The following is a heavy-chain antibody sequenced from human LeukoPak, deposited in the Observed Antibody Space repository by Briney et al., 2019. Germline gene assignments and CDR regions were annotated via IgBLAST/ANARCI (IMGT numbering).Heavy chain of an antibody. V-gene: IGHV4-39*01. J-gene: IGHJ5*02. Sequence: PSETLSLTCTVSGGSIRSTSYYWGWIRQPPGKGLEWLGSVHHSGSTDDNPSLKSRVTISVDTSKNQFSLKLISVTAADTAVYYCARRSTVAGRGRFDPWGQGTLVTVSS. D-gene: IGHD6-19*01. CDR2: VHHSGST. CDR3: ARRSTVAGRGRFDP. CDR1: GGSIRSTSYY.